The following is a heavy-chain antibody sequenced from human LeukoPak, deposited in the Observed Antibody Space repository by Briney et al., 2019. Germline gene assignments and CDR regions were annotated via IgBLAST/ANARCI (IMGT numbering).Heavy chain of an antibody. CDR1: GFTFSSYS. CDR3: AREGGVNHFDY. J-gene: IGHJ4*02. Sequence: GGSLRLSCAASGFTFSSYSMNWVRQAPGKGLEWVSYISSSSSTIYYADSVKGRFTISRDNAKNSLYLQMNRLRGEDTAVYYCAREGGVNHFDYWGQGTLVTVSS. V-gene: IGHV3-48*01. D-gene: IGHD3-16*01. CDR2: ISSSSSTI.